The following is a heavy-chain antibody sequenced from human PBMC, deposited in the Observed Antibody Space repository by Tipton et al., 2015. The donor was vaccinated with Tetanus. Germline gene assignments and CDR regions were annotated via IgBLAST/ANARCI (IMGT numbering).Heavy chain of an antibody. CDR1: GFTFSSYG. CDR2: IWYDGSNK. D-gene: IGHD4-17*01. J-gene: IGHJ5*02. CDR3: ARERYDYGDYNWFDP. V-gene: IGHV3-33*01. Sequence: SLRLSCAASGFTFSSYGMHWVRQAPGKGLEWVAVIWYDGSNKYYADSVKGRFTISRDNSKNTLYLQMNSLRAEDTAVYYCARERYDYGDYNWFDPWGQGTLVTVSS.